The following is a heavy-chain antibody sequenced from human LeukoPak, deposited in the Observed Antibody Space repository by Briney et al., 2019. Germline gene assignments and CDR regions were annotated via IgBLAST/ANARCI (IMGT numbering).Heavy chain of an antibody. Sequence: GGSLRLSCVVSGFTFADHVFHWIRQVPGKGLEWRAFISEDDDTYYVDSVKVRFTISRDNIKNPLYFELQSLTTDDAALYYCVKEASDPYFFGFWGQGTLVTVSS. CDR2: ISEDDDT. V-gene: IGHV3-43*02. CDR3: VKEASDPYFFGF. J-gene: IGHJ4*02. CDR1: GFTFADHV.